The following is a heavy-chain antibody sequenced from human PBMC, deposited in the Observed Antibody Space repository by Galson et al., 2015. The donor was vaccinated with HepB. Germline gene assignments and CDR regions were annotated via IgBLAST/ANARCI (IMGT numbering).Heavy chain of an antibody. V-gene: IGHV3-64*02. J-gene: IGHJ6*02. CDR2: ITSNGGRT. CDR1: GFTFSSYA. CDR3: TTDPAAFYYYGMDV. Sequence: SLRLSCAASGFTFSSYAMQWVRQAPGKGLEYVSGITSNGGRTYHSDSVKGRFTISRDDSKNTLYLQMNSLKTEDTAVYYCTTDPAAFYYYGMDVWDQGTTVTVSS. D-gene: IGHD6-25*01.